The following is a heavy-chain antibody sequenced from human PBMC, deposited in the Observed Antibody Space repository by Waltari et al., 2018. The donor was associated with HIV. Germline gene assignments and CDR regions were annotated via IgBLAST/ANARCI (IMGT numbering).Heavy chain of an antibody. Sequence: EVQLVESGGGLVKPGGSLRLSCAASGFTFSSYSMNWVRQAPGKGLEWVSSISSSSSYIYYADSVKGRFTISRDNAKNSLYLQMNSLRAEDTAVYYCAREYEWETPVGYYYGMDVWGQGTTVTVSS. V-gene: IGHV3-21*01. D-gene: IGHD1-26*01. J-gene: IGHJ6*02. CDR1: GFTFSSYS. CDR2: ISSSSSYI. CDR3: AREYEWETPVGYYYGMDV.